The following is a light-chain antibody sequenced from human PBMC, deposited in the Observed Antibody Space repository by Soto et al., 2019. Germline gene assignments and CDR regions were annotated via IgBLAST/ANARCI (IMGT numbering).Light chain of an antibody. CDR1: QSIRNE. V-gene: IGKV1-6*01. CDR2: AAS. J-gene: IGKJ2*01. Sequence: AIQMTQSPSSLSASVGDRVTITCRASQSIRNELGWYQQTPGKAPKLLIYAASSLQSGVPSRFSGTGSGTDFTLTISRLQPEDFATYYCLQDSNYPRTFGQGTKLEIK. CDR3: LQDSNYPRT.